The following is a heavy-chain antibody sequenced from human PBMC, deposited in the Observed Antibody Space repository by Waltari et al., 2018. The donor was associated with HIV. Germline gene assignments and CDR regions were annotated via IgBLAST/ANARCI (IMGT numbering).Heavy chain of an antibody. CDR2: SDPIMGTG. D-gene: IGHD5-12*01. Sequence: QVQLVQSGAEVKKPGSSVKVSCKASGGTFSSYAIRWVRQAPGQGLEWMGGSDPIMGTGKYAQKVQGRVTSTADESTSTAYMELSSLRSEDTAVYYCARAGWLQGFDPWGQGTLVTVSS. J-gene: IGHJ5*02. CDR3: ARAGWLQGFDP. V-gene: IGHV1-69*13. CDR1: GGTFSSYA.